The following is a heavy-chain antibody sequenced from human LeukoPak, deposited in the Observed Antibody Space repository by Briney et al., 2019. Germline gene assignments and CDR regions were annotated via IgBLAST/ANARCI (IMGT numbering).Heavy chain of an antibody. Sequence: GASVKVSCKASGYTFTTYGVNWLRQAPGQGLEWMGWINTNTGNPTYAQGFTGRFVFSLDTSVSTAYLQISSLKAEDTAVYYCARDNYYHYDYWGQGTLVTVSP. J-gene: IGHJ4*02. CDR2: INTNTGNP. V-gene: IGHV7-4-1*02. CDR3: ARDNYYHYDY. D-gene: IGHD3-10*01. CDR1: GYTFTTYG.